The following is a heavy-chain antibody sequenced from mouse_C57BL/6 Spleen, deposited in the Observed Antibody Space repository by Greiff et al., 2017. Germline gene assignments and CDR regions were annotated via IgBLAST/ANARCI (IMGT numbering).Heavy chain of an antibody. Sequence: EVQLVESGGDLVKPGGSLKLSCAASGFTFSSYGMSWVRQTPDKRLEWVATISSGGSYTYYPDSVKGRFTISRDNAKNTLYLQMSSLKSDDTAMYYCASPYYSNFYYAMDYWGQGTSVTVAS. D-gene: IGHD2-5*01. V-gene: IGHV5-6*01. CDR2: ISSGGSYT. J-gene: IGHJ4*01. CDR3: ASPYYSNFYYAMDY. CDR1: GFTFSSYG.